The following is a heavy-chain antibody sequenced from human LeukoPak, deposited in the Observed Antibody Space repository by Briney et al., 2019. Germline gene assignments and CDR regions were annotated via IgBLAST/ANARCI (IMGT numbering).Heavy chain of an antibody. V-gene: IGHV4-39*01. CDR2: IYYSGST. D-gene: IGHD2-8*02. CDR3: ARHGGVGVIPDFHY. CDR1: GDSISSSSYY. Sequence: SETLSLTCTVSGDSISSSSYYWGWIRQPPGKGLEWIGSIYYSGSTYYNPSLKSRVTMSVDTSKNQFSLKLSSVTAADTAVYYCARHGGVGVIPDFHYWGPGTLVTVSS. J-gene: IGHJ4*02.